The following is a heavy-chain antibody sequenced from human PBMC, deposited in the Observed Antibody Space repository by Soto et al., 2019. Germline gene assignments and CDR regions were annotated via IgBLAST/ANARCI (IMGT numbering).Heavy chain of an antibody. V-gene: IGHV3-30*18. J-gene: IGHJ4*02. D-gene: IGHD3-10*01. CDR3: TKASYYYGSGPKIGYFDH. Sequence: QTGGSLRLSCRVSGFTFSNFGMHRVRQAPGKGLEWLATISYDGTNKYYEDSIKGRFIISRDNSRNTLFLNINSLREDDTARYFCTKASYYYGSGPKIGYFDHWGQGTQVTVSS. CDR2: ISYDGTNK. CDR1: GFTFSNFG.